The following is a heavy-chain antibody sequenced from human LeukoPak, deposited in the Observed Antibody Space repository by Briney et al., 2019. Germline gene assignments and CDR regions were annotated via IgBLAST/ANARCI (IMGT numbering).Heavy chain of an antibody. CDR1: GITFSSYA. D-gene: IGHD2-15*01. V-gene: IGHV3-23*01. J-gene: IGHJ4*02. CDR3: AKGYCSSGSCWAFFDY. Sequence: GGSLRLSCAASGITFSSYAMSWVRQAPGKGLEWVSGISDSGGSTYYADSVKGRFTITRDNSKNTLYLQVKRLRIAETAIDYCAKGYCSSGSCWAFFDYWGQGTLVTVSS. CDR2: ISDSGGST.